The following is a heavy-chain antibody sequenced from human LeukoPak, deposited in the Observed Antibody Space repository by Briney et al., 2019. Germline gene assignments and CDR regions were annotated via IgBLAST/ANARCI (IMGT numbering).Heavy chain of an antibody. CDR2: IKQDGSEI. Sequence: GGSLRLSCAASGFTFSNYWMTWVRQAPGKGLEWVATIKQDGSEIYYVDSVRGRFTISRDNSKNTLYLQMNSLRAEDTALYYCARAGNIRFDYWGQGTLVTVSS. V-gene: IGHV3-7*03. CDR3: ARAGNIRFDY. D-gene: IGHD1/OR15-1a*01. J-gene: IGHJ4*02. CDR1: GFTFSNYW.